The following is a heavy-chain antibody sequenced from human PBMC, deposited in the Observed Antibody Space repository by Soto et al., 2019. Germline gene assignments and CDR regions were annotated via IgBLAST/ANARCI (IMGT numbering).Heavy chain of an antibody. Sequence: GGSLRLSCAASGFTFSTYSFNWVRQAPGKGLEWVSSISSSSGYIYYADSVKGRFTSSRDNAKNSLYLHMTSLRAEDTAVYYCATTTGVYWGQGTLVTVSS. D-gene: IGHD5-12*01. CDR2: ISSSSGYI. V-gene: IGHV3-21*01. CDR3: ATTTGVY. J-gene: IGHJ4*02. CDR1: GFTFSTYS.